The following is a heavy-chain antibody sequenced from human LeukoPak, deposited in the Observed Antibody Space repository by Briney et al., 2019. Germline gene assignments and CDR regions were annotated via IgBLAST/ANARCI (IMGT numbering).Heavy chain of an antibody. V-gene: IGHV4-30-2*01. D-gene: IGHD6-13*01. CDR2: ISHSGST. CDR3: ARLGTSWYELDY. CDR1: GGSISSGGYY. J-gene: IGHJ4*02. Sequence: SETLSLTFTVSGGSISSGGYYWSWIRQPPGKGLEWIGYISHSGSTYYNPSLKSRVTISVDWSKNQFSLKLSSVTAADTAVYYCARLGTSWYELDYWGQGTLVTVSS.